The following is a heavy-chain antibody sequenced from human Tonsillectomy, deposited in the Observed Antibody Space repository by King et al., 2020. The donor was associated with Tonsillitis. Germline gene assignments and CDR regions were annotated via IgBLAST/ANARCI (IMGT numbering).Heavy chain of an antibody. CDR1: GFTFSSYG. J-gene: IGHJ4*02. CDR2: IWFDGSNK. D-gene: IGHD1-26*01. Sequence: QLVQSGGGVVQPGRSLRLSCTASGFTFSSYGMHWVRQAPGKGLEWAAVIWFDGSNKYYADSVKGRFTISRDNSKNTLYLQMNSLRAEDTAVYYCARGSGSGSYGVAFDYWGQGTLVTVSS. V-gene: IGHV3-33*01. CDR3: ARGSGSGSYGVAFDY.